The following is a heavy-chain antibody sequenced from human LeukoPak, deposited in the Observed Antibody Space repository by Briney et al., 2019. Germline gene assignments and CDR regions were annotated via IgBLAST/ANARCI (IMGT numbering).Heavy chain of an antibody. D-gene: IGHD1-26*01. J-gene: IGHJ3*02. CDR2: IWYDGSNK. Sequence: GGSLRLSCAASGFTFSSYGMHWVRQAPGKGLEWVAVIWYDGSNKYYADSVKGRFTISRDNAKNSLYLQMNSLRAEDTAVYYCARDRSATDVNDAFDIWGQGTMVTVSS. CDR3: ARDRSATDVNDAFDI. CDR1: GFTFSSYG. V-gene: IGHV3-33*01.